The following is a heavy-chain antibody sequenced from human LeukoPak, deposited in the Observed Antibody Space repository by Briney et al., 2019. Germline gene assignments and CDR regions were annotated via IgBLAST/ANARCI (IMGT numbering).Heavy chain of an antibody. CDR1: GFTFSSYS. CDR3: ARGRSIYCSSTSCHHPAFHP. D-gene: IGHD2-2*01. V-gene: IGHV3-21*01. J-gene: IGHJ5*02. CDR2: ISSSSSYI. Sequence: GGSLRLSCAASGFTFSSYSMNWVRQAPGKGLEWVSSISSSSSYIYYADSVKGRFTISRDNAKNSLYLQMNSLRAEDTAVYYCARGRSIYCSSTSCHHPAFHPWGQGTLVTVP.